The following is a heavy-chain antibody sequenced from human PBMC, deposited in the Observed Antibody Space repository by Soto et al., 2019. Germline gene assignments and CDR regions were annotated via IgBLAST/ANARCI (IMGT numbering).Heavy chain of an antibody. CDR1: GGTFSSYA. CDR2: IIPIFGTA. J-gene: IGHJ6*02. Sequence: QVQLVQSGAEVKKPGSSVKVSCKASGGTFSSYAISRVRQAPGQGLEWMGGIIPIFGTANYAQKFQGRVTITADESTSTAYMELSSLRSEDTAVYYCARGRYYYDSSGYYYGGPYYYYGMDVWGQGTTVTVSS. D-gene: IGHD3-22*01. V-gene: IGHV1-69*01. CDR3: ARGRYYYDSSGYYYGGPYYYYGMDV.